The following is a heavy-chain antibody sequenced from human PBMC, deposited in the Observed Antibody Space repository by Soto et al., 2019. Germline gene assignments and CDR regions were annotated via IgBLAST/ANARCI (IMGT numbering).Heavy chain of an antibody. V-gene: IGHV3-74*03. CDR1: GFTFTTYW. J-gene: IGHJ4*02. CDR2: ISRDGIGT. CDR3: GPLGNFGVVMGH. Sequence: EVQLVESGGGLVQPGGSLRLSCAASGFTFTTYWMHWVRQAPGKGLVWVSRISRDGIGTTYAESVKGCFTISRDNTKNTLYLQMNSLRVEDTAVYYCGPLGNFGVVMGHWGQGTLVTVSS. D-gene: IGHD3-3*01.